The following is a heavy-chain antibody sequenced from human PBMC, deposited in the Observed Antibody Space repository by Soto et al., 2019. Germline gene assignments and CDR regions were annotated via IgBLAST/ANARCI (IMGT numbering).Heavy chain of an antibody. Sequence: LRLSCAASGFTFSSYAISWVRQAPGKGLEWVSAISGGGGSTYYADSVKGRFTISRDNSKNTLYLQMNSLRAEDTAVYYCAIGRGYSYGYHFDYWGQGTLVTVSS. V-gene: IGHV3-23*01. CDR1: GFTFSSYA. CDR2: ISGGGGST. CDR3: AIGRGYSYGYHFDY. D-gene: IGHD5-18*01. J-gene: IGHJ4*02.